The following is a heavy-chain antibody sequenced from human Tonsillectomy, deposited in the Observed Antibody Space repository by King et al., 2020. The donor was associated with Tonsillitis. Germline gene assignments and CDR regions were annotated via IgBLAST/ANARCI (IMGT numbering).Heavy chain of an antibody. J-gene: IGHJ6*03. CDR1: GFTFSSYE. CDR3: ARVFEQWTRGYYYYMDV. V-gene: IGHV3-48*03. Sequence: QLVQSGGGLVQPGGSLRLSCAASGFTFSSYEMNWVRQAPGKGLEWVSYISSTGSTIYHADSAKGRFTISRDNAKNSLYLQMNSLRAEDTAVYYCARVFEQWTRGYYYYMDVWGKGTTVTVSS. CDR2: ISSTGSTI. D-gene: IGHD6-19*01.